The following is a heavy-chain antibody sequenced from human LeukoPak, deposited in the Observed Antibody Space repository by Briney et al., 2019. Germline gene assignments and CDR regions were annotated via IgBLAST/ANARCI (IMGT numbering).Heavy chain of an antibody. J-gene: IGHJ4*02. Sequence: SETLSLTCAVSGGSISSSNWWSWVRQPPGKGLEWIGEIYHSGSTNYNPSLKSRVTISVDKSKNQFSLKLSSVTAADTAVYYCARHAGIAAAGNFDYWGQGTLVTVSS. CDR2: IYHSGST. V-gene: IGHV4-4*02. CDR3: ARHAGIAAAGNFDY. CDR1: GGSISSSNW. D-gene: IGHD6-13*01.